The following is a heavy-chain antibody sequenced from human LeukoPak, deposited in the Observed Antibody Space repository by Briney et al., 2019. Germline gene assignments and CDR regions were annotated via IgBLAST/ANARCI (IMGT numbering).Heavy chain of an antibody. CDR3: AKDSVDSSSWYHPGSHFNWFDP. CDR1: GFTFSSYA. D-gene: IGHD6-13*01. Sequence: GGSLRLSCAASGFTFSSYAMSWVRQAPGKGLEWVSAISGSGGSTYYADSVKGRFTISRDNSKNTLYLQMNSLRAEDTAVYYCAKDSVDSSSWYHPGSHFNWFDPWGQGTLVTVSS. V-gene: IGHV3-23*01. CDR2: ISGSGGST. J-gene: IGHJ5*02.